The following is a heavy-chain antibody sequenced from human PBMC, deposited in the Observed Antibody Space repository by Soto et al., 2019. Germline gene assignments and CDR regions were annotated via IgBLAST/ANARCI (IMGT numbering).Heavy chain of an antibody. CDR1: GYTFTSYG. CDR3: ARDPGPYSSSWYSRYGFDP. Sequence: ASVKVSCKASGYTFTSYGISWVRQAPGQGLEWMGWISAYSGNTNYAQKLQGRVTMTTDTSTSTAYMELRSLRSDDTAVYYCARDPGPYSSSWYSRYGFDPWGQGTLVTVPS. D-gene: IGHD6-13*01. CDR2: ISAYSGNT. J-gene: IGHJ5*02. V-gene: IGHV1-18*01.